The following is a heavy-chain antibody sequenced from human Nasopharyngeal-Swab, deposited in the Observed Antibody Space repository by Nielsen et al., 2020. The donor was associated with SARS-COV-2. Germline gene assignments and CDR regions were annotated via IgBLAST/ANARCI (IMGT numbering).Heavy chain of an antibody. Sequence: ASVKVSCKASGYSFTNYGVNWVRQAPGQGLEWMGWINTKTGNPTYAQGFTGRFVFSLDTSVTTAYLQISSLEAEDTAVYYCARDGAHCSGGTCFDNWGQETLVTVSS. CDR3: ARDGAHCSGGTCFDN. V-gene: IGHV7-4-1*02. CDR2: INTKTGNP. D-gene: IGHD2-15*01. J-gene: IGHJ5*02. CDR1: GYSFTNYG.